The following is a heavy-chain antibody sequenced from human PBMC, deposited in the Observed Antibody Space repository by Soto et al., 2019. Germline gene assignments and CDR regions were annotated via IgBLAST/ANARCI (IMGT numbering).Heavy chain of an antibody. D-gene: IGHD6-19*01. CDR2: IIPILGIA. J-gene: IGHJ6*02. CDR1: GGTFSSYT. V-gene: IGHV1-69*02. CDR3: ARGDSSGWTYYYYYGMDV. Sequence: QVQLVQSGAEVKKPGSSVKVSCKASGGTFSSYTISWVRQAPGQGLEWMGRIIPILGIANYAQKFQGRVTITADKSTSTADRELSSLRSEDTAVYYCARGDSSGWTYYYYYGMDVWGQGTTVTVSS.